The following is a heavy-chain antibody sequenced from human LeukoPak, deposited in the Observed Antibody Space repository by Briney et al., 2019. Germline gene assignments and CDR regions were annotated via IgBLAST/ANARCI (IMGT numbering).Heavy chain of an antibody. CDR2: ISGSGGST. CDR1: GFTYSSYA. Sequence: GGSLRLSCAVSGFTYSSYAMSWVRQAPGKGLEWVSSISGSGGSTYYADSVKGRFTISRDNAKNTLYLQMNSLRAEDTAVYYCARDSGGDYGLTVVDYWGQGTLVTVSS. J-gene: IGHJ4*02. V-gene: IGHV3-23*01. D-gene: IGHD4-17*01. CDR3: ARDSGGDYGLTVVDY.